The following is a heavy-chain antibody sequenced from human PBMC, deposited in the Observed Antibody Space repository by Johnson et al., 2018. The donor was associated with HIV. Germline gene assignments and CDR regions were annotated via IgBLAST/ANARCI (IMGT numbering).Heavy chain of an antibody. J-gene: IGHJ3*02. V-gene: IGHV3-7*01. Sequence: EVQLMESGGGVVQPGRSLRLSCAASGFIFSSYGIHWVRQAPGKGLEWVANIKEDGSQKYYVDPVKGRFTISRDNAKNSLYLQMNSLRGEDTAVYYCARDGFYSGSYDMFDIWGQGTMVTVSS. D-gene: IGHD1-26*01. CDR2: IKEDGSQK. CDR3: ARDGFYSGSYDMFDI. CDR1: GFIFSSYG.